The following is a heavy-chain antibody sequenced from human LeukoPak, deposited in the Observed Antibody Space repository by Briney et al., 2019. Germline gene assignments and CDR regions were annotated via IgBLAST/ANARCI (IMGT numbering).Heavy chain of an antibody. J-gene: IGHJ4*02. Sequence: SETLSLTCTVSGGSVSSGSYYWSWIRQPPGKGLEWIGYIYYSGSTNYNPSLKSRVTISVDTSKNQFSLKLSSVTAADTAAYYCARDGYCSSTSCSIFDYWGQGTLVTVSS. D-gene: IGHD2-2*03. CDR1: GGSVSSGSYY. V-gene: IGHV4-61*01. CDR3: ARDGYCSSTSCSIFDY. CDR2: IYYSGST.